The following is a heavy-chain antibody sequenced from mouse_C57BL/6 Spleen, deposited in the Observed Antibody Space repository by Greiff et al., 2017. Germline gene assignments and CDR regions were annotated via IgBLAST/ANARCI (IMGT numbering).Heavy chain of an antibody. CDR2: IHPSDSDT. D-gene: IGHD1-1*01. Sequence: QVQLQQSGAELVKPGASVKVSCKASGYTFTSYWMHWVKQRPGQGLEWIGRIHPSDSDTNYNQKFKGKATLTVDKSSSTAHMQLSSLTSEDSAVYYCAIDGSSSYYAMDYWGQGTSVTVSS. CDR1: GYTFTSYW. V-gene: IGHV1-74*01. CDR3: AIDGSSSYYAMDY. J-gene: IGHJ4*01.